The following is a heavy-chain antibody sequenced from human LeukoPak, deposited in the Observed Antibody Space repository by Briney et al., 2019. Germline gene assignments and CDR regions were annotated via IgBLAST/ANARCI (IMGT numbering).Heavy chain of an antibody. CDR2: IPYSGST. J-gene: IGHJ4*02. D-gene: IGHD1/OR15-1a*01. V-gene: IGHV4-59*08. CDR1: GGSISTYY. CDR3: ARSIIGTRSKFDY. Sequence: SETLSLACTVSGGSISTYYWSWIRQPPGKGLEWIGYIPYSGSTNYNPSLKSRVTISLDTSKNQFALKLSSVTAADTAVYYCARSIIGTRSKFDYWGQGTLVTVSS.